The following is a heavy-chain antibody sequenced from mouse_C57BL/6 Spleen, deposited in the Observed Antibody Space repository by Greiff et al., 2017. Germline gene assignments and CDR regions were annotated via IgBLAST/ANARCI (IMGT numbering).Heavy chain of an antibody. J-gene: IGHJ3*01. CDR2: INPSSGYT. Sequence: QVQLKQSGAELARPGASVKMSCKASGYTFTSYTMHWVKQRPGQGLEWIGYINPSSGYTKYNQKFKDKATLTADKSSSTAYMQLSSLTSEDSAVYYCARDITTVVEFAYWGQGTLVTVSA. CDR1: GYTFTSYT. D-gene: IGHD1-1*01. CDR3: ARDITTVVEFAY. V-gene: IGHV1-4*01.